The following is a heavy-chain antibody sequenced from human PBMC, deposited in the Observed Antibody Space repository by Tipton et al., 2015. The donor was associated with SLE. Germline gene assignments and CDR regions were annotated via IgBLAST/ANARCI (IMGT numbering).Heavy chain of an antibody. Sequence: SLRLSCAASGFTFSSYAMSWVRQAPGKGLEWVSVIYSGGSTYYADSEKGRFTISRDNSKNTLYLQMNSLRAEDTAVYYCANGGGAVAGTSFFYCGGQAPLDAVSA. CDR3: ANGGGAVAGTSFFYC. D-gene: IGHD6-19*01. V-gene: IGHV3-23*03. CDR2: IYSGGST. CDR1: GFTFSSYA. J-gene: IGHJ1*01.